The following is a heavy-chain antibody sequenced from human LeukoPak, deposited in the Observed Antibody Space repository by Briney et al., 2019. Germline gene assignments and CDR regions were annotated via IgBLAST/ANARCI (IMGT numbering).Heavy chain of an antibody. CDR1: GYTFTGYY. CDR3: ARGDYYGSGKVVAA. CDR2: INPNSGGT. D-gene: IGHD3-10*01. J-gene: IGHJ5*02. Sequence: ASVKVSCKASGYTFTGYYMHWVRQAPGQGVEWMGCINPNSGGTNYAQKFQGRVTMTRDTSISTAYMELSRLRSDDTAVYYCARGDYYGSGKVVAAWGQGTLVTVSS. V-gene: IGHV1-2*02.